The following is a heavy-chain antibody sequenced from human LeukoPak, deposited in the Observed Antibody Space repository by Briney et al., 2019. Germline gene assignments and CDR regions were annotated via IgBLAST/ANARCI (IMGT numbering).Heavy chain of an antibody. CDR3: ARGMTTVVTGAFDI. Sequence: GGSLRLSCAASGFTFSSYWITWVRQAPGKGLEWVANINQDGSEKCYVDSVKGRFTISRDNAKNSLSLQMNSLRVEDTAVYYCARGMTTVVTGAFDIWGQGTMVTVSS. D-gene: IGHD4-23*01. CDR1: GFTFSSYW. CDR2: INQDGSEK. V-gene: IGHV3-7*01. J-gene: IGHJ3*02.